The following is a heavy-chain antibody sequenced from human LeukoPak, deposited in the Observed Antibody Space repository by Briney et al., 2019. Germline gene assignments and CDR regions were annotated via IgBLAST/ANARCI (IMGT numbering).Heavy chain of an antibody. J-gene: IGHJ5*02. D-gene: IGHD2-2*02. V-gene: IGHV4-34*01. Sequence: SETLSLTCAVYGGSFGGYYWSWIRQPPGKGLEWIGEINHSGSTNYNPSLKSRVTISVDTSKNQFSLKLSSVTAADTAVYYCARGDYCSSTSCYTSGELWFDPWGQGTLVTVSS. CDR1: GGSFGGYY. CDR2: INHSGST. CDR3: ARGDYCSSTSCYTSGELWFDP.